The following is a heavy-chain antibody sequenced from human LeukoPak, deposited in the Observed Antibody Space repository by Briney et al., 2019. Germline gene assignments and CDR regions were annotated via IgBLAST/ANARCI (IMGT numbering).Heavy chain of an antibody. Sequence: ASVKVSCKASGYTFTSYDINWVRQATGQGLEWMGWMNPNSGNTGYAQKFQGRVTMTRNTSTSTAYMELSSLRSEDTAVYYCARVGWYSSSPQLDYWGQGTLVTVSS. CDR3: ARVGWYSSSPQLDY. V-gene: IGHV1-8*01. CDR1: GYTFTSYD. CDR2: MNPNSGNT. D-gene: IGHD6-6*01. J-gene: IGHJ4*02.